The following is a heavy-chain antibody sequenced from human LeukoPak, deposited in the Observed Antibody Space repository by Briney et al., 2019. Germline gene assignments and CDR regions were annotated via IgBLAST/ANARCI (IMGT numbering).Heavy chain of an antibody. CDR2: LYNSAT. D-gene: IGHD4-23*01. CDR3: ARDTTVASGMQF. V-gene: IGHV4-59*01. Sequence: SETLSLTCTVYGGSISTFSWSRVRHSPGQGLEWIGSLYNSATNFNHSFKSRVAMTVDTSKNQFSLRLNSVTTADSAVYYCARDTTVASGMQFWGQGTLVTVSS. CDR1: GGSISTFS. J-gene: IGHJ4*02.